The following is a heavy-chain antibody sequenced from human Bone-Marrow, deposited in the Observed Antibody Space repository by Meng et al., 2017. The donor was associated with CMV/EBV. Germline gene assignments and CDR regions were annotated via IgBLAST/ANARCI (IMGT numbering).Heavy chain of an antibody. J-gene: IGHJ4*02. Sequence: GESLKISCAASGFTFSSYSMNWVRQAPGKGLEWVSSISSSSSYIYYADSVKGRFTIFRDNTKNSLYLQMNSLRAEDTALYYCARGLDGSSWYLFDYWGQGTLVTVSS. V-gene: IGHV3-21*01. CDR2: ISSSSSYI. D-gene: IGHD6-13*01. CDR1: GFTFSSYS. CDR3: ARGLDGSSWYLFDY.